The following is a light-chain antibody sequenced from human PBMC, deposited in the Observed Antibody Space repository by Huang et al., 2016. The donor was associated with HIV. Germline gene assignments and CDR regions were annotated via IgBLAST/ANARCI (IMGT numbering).Light chain of an antibody. CDR2: DAS. CDR1: QSVSSN. CDR3: QQRSNWPRT. J-gene: IGKJ1*01. Sequence: EFVLPQSPATLSFSPGDRTTLSCRASQSVSSNLAWYQQKPGQAPRLLIYDASNKATVIPARFRGSGAVTDFSLTISSLEPEDFAVYYCQQRSNWPRTCGRGTKVEIK. V-gene: IGKV3-11*01.